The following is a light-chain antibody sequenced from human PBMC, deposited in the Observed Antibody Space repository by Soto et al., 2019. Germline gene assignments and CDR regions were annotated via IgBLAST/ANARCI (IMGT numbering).Light chain of an antibody. CDR1: SGHNNYA. Sequence: QLVLTQSPSASASLGASVKLTCTLSSGHNNYAIAWHQQQPEKGPRYLMKLDSDGSHTKGDGIPYRFSGSSSGAERYLTISSLQSEDEADYYCQTWGTGTWVFGGGTKLTVL. V-gene: IGLV4-69*01. J-gene: IGLJ3*02. CDR3: QTWGTGTWV. CDR2: LDSDGSH.